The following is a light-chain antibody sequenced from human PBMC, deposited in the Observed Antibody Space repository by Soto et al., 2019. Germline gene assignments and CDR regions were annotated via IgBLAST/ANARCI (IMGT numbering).Light chain of an antibody. J-gene: IGKJ5*01. CDR2: GAS. Sequence: ERVMPQSPATLSVSPGERATLSCRASESVRTNLAWYQQRPGQSPRLLIYGASTRASGVPARFSGSGSGTEFTLTISSLQSEDFAVYYCQQYNSWPPSITFGQGTRLEIK. V-gene: IGKV3-15*01. CDR1: ESVRTN. CDR3: QQYNSWPPSIT.